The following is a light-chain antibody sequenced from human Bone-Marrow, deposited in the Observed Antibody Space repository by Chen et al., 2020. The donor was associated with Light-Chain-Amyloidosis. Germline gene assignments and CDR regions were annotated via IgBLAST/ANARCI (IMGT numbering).Light chain of an antibody. CDR2: RDT. Sequence: SYELTQPPSVSVSPGQTARITCSGDDLPTKYAYWYQQKPGQAPVLVIHRDTERPSGISERFSGSRAGTTATLTIRGVEAEEEADYHCQSADSSGTYEVIFGGGTKLTVL. V-gene: IGLV3-25*02. CDR1: DLPTKY. J-gene: IGLJ2*01. CDR3: QSADSSGTYEVI.